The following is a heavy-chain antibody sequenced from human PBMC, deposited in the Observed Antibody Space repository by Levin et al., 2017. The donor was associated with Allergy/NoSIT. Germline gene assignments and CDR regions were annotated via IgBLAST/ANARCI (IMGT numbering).Heavy chain of an antibody. CDR2: IKQDGSEK. Sequence: GESLKISCAASGFTFSSYWMSWVRQAPGKGLEWVANIKQDGSEKYYVDSVKGRFTISRDNAKNSLYLQMNSLRAEDTAVYYCARDYPWLVLSAFDIWGQGTMVTVSS. J-gene: IGHJ3*02. D-gene: IGHD6-19*01. CDR3: ARDYPWLVLSAFDI. CDR1: GFTFSSYW. V-gene: IGHV3-7*01.